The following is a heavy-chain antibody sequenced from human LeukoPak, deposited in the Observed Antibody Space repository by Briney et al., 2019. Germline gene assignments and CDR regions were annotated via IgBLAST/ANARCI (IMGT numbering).Heavy chain of an antibody. CDR2: ISYEGSNK. J-gene: IGHJ4*02. Sequence: GGSLRLSCAASGFTFSSYGMHWVRQAPGKGLEWVAFISYEGSNKYYAHSVKGRFTISRDNSKNTLYLQMNSLRAEDTAVDYCAKDGRGYSGYEGIGYFDYWGQGTLVTVSS. V-gene: IGHV3-30*18. D-gene: IGHD5-12*01. CDR3: AKDGRGYSGYEGIGYFDY. CDR1: GFTFSSYG.